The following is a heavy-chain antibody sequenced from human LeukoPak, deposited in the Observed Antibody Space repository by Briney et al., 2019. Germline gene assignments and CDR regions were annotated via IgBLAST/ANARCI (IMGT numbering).Heavy chain of an antibody. V-gene: IGHV4-30-2*01. CDR2: IYPRGST. J-gene: IGHJ4*02. CDR1: GGSLSSGSYS. D-gene: IGHD7-27*01. Sequence: PSETLSLTCAVSGGSLSSGSYSWSWIRQPPGKGREWIGYIYPRGSTYYNPSLKSRAIMSLDRSANQFSLNLSSVTAADTAVYYCARFSPRAMGNYFDFWGQGTLVTVSS. CDR3: ARFSPRAMGNYFDF.